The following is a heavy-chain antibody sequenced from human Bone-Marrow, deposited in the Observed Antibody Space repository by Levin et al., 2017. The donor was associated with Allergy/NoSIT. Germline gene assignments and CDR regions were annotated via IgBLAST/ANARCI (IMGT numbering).Heavy chain of an antibody. CDR3: ASDKYSSGWYRH. J-gene: IGHJ4*02. D-gene: IGHD6-19*01. CDR1: GYDSTNYG. Sequence: ASVEVSCKAFGYDSTNYGIAWVRQAPGQGLEWMGWINAYNGDTNYAQKFQGRVTMTTDTSAYTAYMELGSLTSDDSAMYHCASDKYSSGWYRHWGQGTLVTVSS. CDR2: INAYNGDT. V-gene: IGHV1-18*01.